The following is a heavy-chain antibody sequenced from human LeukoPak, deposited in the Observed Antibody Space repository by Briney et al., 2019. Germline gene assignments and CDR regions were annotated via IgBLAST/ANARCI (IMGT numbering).Heavy chain of an antibody. D-gene: IGHD3-10*01. Sequence: GGSLRLSCAASGFTFSSYAMGWVRQAPGKGLEWVSAISGSGGSTYYADSVKGRFTISRDNSKNTLYLQMNSLRAEDTAVYYCAKDARVRGVITLDYWGQGTLVTVSS. CDR2: ISGSGGST. CDR1: GFTFSSYA. J-gene: IGHJ4*02. V-gene: IGHV3-23*01. CDR3: AKDARVRGVITLDY.